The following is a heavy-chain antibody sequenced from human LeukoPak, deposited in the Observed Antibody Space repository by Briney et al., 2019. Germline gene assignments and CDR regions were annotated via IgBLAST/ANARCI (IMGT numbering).Heavy chain of an antibody. CDR3: ARGGITEVGGDAFDI. CDR1: GFTFDDYG. J-gene: IGHJ3*02. Sequence: GGSLRLSCAASGFTFDDYGMSWVRQAPGKGLEWVPGINWNGGSTGYADSVKGRFTISRDNAKNSLYLQMNSLRAEDTALYYCARGGITEVGGDAFDIWGQGTMVTVSS. D-gene: IGHD1-26*01. V-gene: IGHV3-20*04. CDR2: INWNGGST.